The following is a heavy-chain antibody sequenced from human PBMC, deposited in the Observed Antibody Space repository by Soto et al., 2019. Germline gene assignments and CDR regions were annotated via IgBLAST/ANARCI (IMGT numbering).Heavy chain of an antibody. CDR2: ISAYNGNT. J-gene: IGHJ6*03. Sequence: QVQLVQSGAEVKKPGASVKVSCKASGYTFTSYGISWVRQAPGQGLEWMGWISAYNGNTNYAQKLQGRVTMTTDAATSTAYMELRSLRSDDTAVYYCARNTGTTFLGRGYYMDVWGKGTTVTVSS. V-gene: IGHV1-18*01. CDR3: ARNTGTTFLGRGYYMDV. CDR1: GYTFTSYG. D-gene: IGHD1-7*01.